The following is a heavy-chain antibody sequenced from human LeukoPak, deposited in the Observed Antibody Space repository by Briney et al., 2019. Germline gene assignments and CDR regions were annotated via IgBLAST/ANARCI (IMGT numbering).Heavy chain of an antibody. CDR2: ISWNSGSI. D-gene: IGHD3-10*01. J-gene: IGHJ4*02. Sequence: GGSLRLSCAASGFTFDDYAMHWVRQAPGKGLEWVSGISWNSGSIGYADSVKGRFTISRDNAKNSLYLQMNSLRAEDTAVYYCARAQLLWFGELSNWGQGTLITVSS. CDR3: ARAQLLWFGELSN. CDR1: GFTFDDYA. V-gene: IGHV3-9*01.